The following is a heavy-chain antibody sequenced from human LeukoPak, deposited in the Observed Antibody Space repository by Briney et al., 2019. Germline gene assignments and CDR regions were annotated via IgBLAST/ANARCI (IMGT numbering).Heavy chain of an antibody. V-gene: IGHV3-21*01. CDR1: GFIFSNYA. D-gene: IGHD6-19*01. J-gene: IGHJ4*02. Sequence: PGGSLRLSCAASGFIFSNYAMSWVRQAPGKGLEWVSSISSSSSYIYYADSVKGRFTISRDNAKNSLYLQMNSLRAEDTAVYYCASPRRSSGWYAHDYWGQGTLVTVSS. CDR2: ISSSSSYI. CDR3: ASPRRSSGWYAHDY.